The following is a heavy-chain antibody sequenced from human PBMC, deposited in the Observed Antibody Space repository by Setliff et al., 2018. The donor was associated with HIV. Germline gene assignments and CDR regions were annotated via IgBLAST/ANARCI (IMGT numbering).Heavy chain of an antibody. Sequence: SETLSLTCAVSGASISSTSYYWGWVRQPPGKGLEWIGSIYYSGSTYYNPSLTSRAAIFVDTSKNQISLKLSSVTAADTAVYYCASLNGSESPYIYYYYMDVWGKGTTVTVSS. D-gene: IGHD3-10*01. J-gene: IGHJ6*03. V-gene: IGHV4-39*01. CDR1: GASISSTSYY. CDR2: IYYSGST. CDR3: ASLNGSESPYIYYYYMDV.